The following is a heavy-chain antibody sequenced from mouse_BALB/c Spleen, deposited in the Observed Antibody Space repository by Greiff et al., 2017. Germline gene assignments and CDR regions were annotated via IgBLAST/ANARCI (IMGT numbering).Heavy chain of an antibody. CDR2: IRNKANGYTT. CDR1: GFTFTDYY. V-gene: IGHV7-3*02. CDR3: ARDRGPYGNCFDY. D-gene: IGHD2-1*01. J-gene: IGHJ2*01. Sequence: EVKLEESGGGLVQPGGSLRLSCATSGFTFTDYYMSWVRQPPGKALEWLGFIRNKANGYTTDYSASVKGRFTISRDNSQSILYLQMNTLRAEDSATYYCARDRGPYGNCFDYWGQGTTLTVSS.